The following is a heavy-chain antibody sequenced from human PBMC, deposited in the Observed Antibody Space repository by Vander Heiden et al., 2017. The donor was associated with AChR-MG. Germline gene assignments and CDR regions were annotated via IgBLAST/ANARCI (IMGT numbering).Heavy chain of an antibody. J-gene: IGHJ4*02. D-gene: IGHD3-22*01. Sequence: QVQLVQSGAEAKKPGASVKVSCKVSGYTLAELCMHWVRQAPGKGLEWMGGFDPEDGETIYAQKFQGRVTMTEDTSTDTAYMEMSSLRSEDTAVYYCATVSGYDSSGYYDYWGQGTLVTVSS. CDR3: ATVSGYDSSGYYDY. CDR1: GYTLAELC. CDR2: FDPEDGET. V-gene: IGHV1-24*01.